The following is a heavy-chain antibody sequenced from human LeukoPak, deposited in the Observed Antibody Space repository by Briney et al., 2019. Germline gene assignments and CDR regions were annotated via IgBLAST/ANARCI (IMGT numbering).Heavy chain of an antibody. CDR3: ARQEQWLSWFGP. D-gene: IGHD6-19*01. CDR1: GDSVGSKSYF. J-gene: IGHJ5*02. V-gene: IGHV4-39*01. Sequence: SETLSLTCTVSGDSVGSKSYFWAWIRQPPGKGLEWIASISYGGNTYYSPSLKSRVTISVDTSKNQFSLKLNSVTAADTAVYYCARQEQWLSWFGPWGQGTLVTVSS. CDR2: ISYGGNT.